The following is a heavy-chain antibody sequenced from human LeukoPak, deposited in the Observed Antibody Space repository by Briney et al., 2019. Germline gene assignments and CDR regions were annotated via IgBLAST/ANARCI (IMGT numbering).Heavy chain of an antibody. D-gene: IGHD6-13*01. J-gene: IGHJ6*03. CDR1: GYTFTGYY. V-gene: IGHV1-2*02. CDR3: ARSSPPTYYHFYYYMDV. Sequence: ASVKVSCKASGYTFTGYYLHWVRQAPGQGLEWMGWINPSSGGAKYAQNFQGRVIITTDTSISTAYMELSSLGSDDTTVYYCARSSPPTYYHFYYYMDVWGKGSTVTVSS. CDR2: INPSSGGA.